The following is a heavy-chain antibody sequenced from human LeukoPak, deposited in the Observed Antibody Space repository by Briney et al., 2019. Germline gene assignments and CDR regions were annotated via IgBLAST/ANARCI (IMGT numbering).Heavy chain of an antibody. CDR1: GFTFSSYS. V-gene: IGHV3-48*01. CDR2: ISSSSSTI. J-gene: IGHJ4*02. D-gene: IGHD3-10*01. Sequence: PGGSLRLSCAASGFTFSSYSMNWVRQAPGKGLEWVSYISSSSSTIYYADSVKGRFTISRDNAKNSLHLQMNSLRAEDTAVYYCARGLLWFGELSYSDYWGQGTLVTVSS. CDR3: ARGLLWFGELSYSDY.